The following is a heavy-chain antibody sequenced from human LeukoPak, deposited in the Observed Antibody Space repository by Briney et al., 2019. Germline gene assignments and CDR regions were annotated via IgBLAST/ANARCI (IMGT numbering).Heavy chain of an antibody. CDR3: ARGGNNWNSFDY. D-gene: IGHD1-7*01. J-gene: IGHJ4*02. CDR2: MNPNSGNT. Sequence: ASVNVSCKASGYTFTSYDINWVRQATGQGLEWMGWMNPNSGNTGYAQKFQGRVTMTRNTSISTAYMELSSLRSEDTAVYYCARGGNNWNSFDYWGQGTLVTVSS. V-gene: IGHV1-8*01. CDR1: GYTFTSYD.